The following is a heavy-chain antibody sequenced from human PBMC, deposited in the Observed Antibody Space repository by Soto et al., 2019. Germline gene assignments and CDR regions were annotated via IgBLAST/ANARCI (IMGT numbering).Heavy chain of an antibody. V-gene: IGHV1-46*04. CDR3: ATGATGAY. J-gene: IGHJ4*02. CDR2: INPSGGQT. CDR1: GYTFSSYN. D-gene: IGHD1-26*01. Sequence: QVQLVQSGAEVKKPGASVKVSCKTSGYTFSSYNIHWVRQAPGQGLEWMGIINPSGGQTRNAPKLQGRVTMTRDTSTSTAYMELTSLRSEDTAVYYCATGATGAYWGQGTLVIVSA.